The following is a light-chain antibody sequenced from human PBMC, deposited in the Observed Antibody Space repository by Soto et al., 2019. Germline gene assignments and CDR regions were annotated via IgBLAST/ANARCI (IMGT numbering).Light chain of an antibody. CDR1: QGISSF. Sequence: DIQLTQSPSFLSASVGDRVTITCRASQGISSFLAWYQQKPGKAPNLLIYAASTLQSGVPSRFSGSGSGTEFTLTISSLQPEDFATYYCQQLKSYPRTFGQGTELEIK. CDR2: AAS. J-gene: IGKJ2*01. V-gene: IGKV1-9*01. CDR3: QQLKSYPRT.